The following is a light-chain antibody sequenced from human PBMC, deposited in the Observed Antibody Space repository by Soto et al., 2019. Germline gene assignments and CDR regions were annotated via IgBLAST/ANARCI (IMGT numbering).Light chain of an antibody. Sequence: EIVLTQSPGTLSLSPGERATLSCRASQSVSSSYLAWYQQKPGQAPRLLIYGASSRATGIPDRFSGSGSGTDFTLTISILEPEDFEVYYCQHYGSSTQYTFGQGTKLEIK. CDR1: QSVSSSY. V-gene: IGKV3-20*01. J-gene: IGKJ2*01. CDR2: GAS. CDR3: QHYGSSTQYT.